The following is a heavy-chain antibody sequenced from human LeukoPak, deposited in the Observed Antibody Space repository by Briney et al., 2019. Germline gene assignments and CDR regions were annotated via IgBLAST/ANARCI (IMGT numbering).Heavy chain of an antibody. CDR3: AKDAPPAQWLEYYFDY. CDR1: GFTFDDYG. V-gene: IGHV3-23*01. J-gene: IGHJ4*02. Sequence: GGSLRLSCAASGFTFDDYGMSWVRQAPGKGLEWVSAISGSGGSTYYADSVKGRFTISRDNSKNTLYLQMNSLRAEDTAVYYCAKDAPPAQWLEYYFDYWGQGTLVTVSS. D-gene: IGHD6-19*01. CDR2: ISGSGGST.